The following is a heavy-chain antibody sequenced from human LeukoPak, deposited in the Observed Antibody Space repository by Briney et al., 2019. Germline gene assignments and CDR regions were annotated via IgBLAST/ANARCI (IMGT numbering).Heavy chain of an antibody. CDR2: INDNGGST. J-gene: IGHJ4*02. D-gene: IGHD2-15*01. Sequence: GGSLRLSCAASGFTFTSYAISWVRQAPGKRLEWVSDINDNGGSTFYADSVKGRFTISRYNSKNTLYMQMNSLRAEDTAVYYCAKKLGCSPGAFFEYWGQGTLVTVSS. V-gene: IGHV3-23*01. CDR1: GFTFTSYA. CDR3: AKKLGCSPGAFFEY.